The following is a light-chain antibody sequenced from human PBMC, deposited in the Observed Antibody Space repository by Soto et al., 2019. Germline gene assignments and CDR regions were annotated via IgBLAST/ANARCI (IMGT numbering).Light chain of an antibody. CDR2: EVS. CDR1: RSDVGTYNY. CDR3: SSYTASSALVI. V-gene: IGLV2-14*01. Sequence: QSVLTQPRSVSGSPGQSITISCTGARSDVGTYNYVSWYQQHPGKAPKLMIYEVSNRPSGVSNRFSGSKYGNTASLTISGLQAEDEADYYCSSYTASSALVIFGGGTKVTVL. J-gene: IGLJ2*01.